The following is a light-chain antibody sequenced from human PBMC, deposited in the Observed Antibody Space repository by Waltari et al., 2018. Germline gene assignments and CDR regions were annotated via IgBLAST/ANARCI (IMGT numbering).Light chain of an antibody. V-gene: IGLV3-1*01. J-gene: IGLJ3*02. Sequence: SYELTQAPSMSVSPGQTASITCFGAKVGEKFASWYQQKPGQSPVLVIYQYNKRPSGIPERFSGSNSGNTATLIISGTQAMDEADYYCLAWDVSTTSWVFGGGTRLTVL. CDR2: QYN. CDR3: LAWDVSTTSWV. CDR1: KVGEKF.